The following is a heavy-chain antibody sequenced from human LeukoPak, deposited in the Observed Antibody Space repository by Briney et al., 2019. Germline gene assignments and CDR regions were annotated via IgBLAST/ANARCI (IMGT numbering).Heavy chain of an antibody. D-gene: IGHD3-16*02. CDR2: IYTSGST. Sequence: SETLSLTCTVSGGSVSSHYWTWIRQPAGKGLEWIGRIYTSGSTNYNPSLKSRVTISVDTSKNQFSLKLSSVTAADTAVYYCARVRDDYVWGSYRLVAFDIWGQGTMVTVSS. V-gene: IGHV4-4*07. CDR1: GGSVSSHY. CDR3: ARVRDDYVWGSYRLVAFDI. J-gene: IGHJ3*02.